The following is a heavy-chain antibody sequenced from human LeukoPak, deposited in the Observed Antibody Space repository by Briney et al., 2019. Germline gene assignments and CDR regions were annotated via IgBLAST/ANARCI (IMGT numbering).Heavy chain of an antibody. CDR3: ALTVTTCYYYYGMDV. CDR2: INAGNGNT. CDR1: GYTFTSYA. V-gene: IGHV1-3*01. D-gene: IGHD4-11*01. Sequence: GASVKVSCKASGYTFTSYAMHWVRQAPGQRLEWMGWINAGNGNTKYSQKFQGRVTITRDTSASTAYMELSSLRSEDTAVYYCALTVTTCYYYYGMDVWGQGTTVTVSS. J-gene: IGHJ6*02.